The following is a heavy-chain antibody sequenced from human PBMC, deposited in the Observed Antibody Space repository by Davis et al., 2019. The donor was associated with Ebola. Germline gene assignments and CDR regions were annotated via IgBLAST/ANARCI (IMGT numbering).Heavy chain of an antibody. CDR2: IKEDGSKE. CDR3: VRGGSATAY. CDR1: GFTFSSYW. J-gene: IGHJ1*01. Sequence: PGGSLRLSCEASGFTFSSYWMHWVRQAPGKGLECVAHIKEDGSKEFYVDSVKGRFTISRDNAKSSLYLQMNSLRAEDTAVFYCVRGGSATAYWGQGTPVTVSS. V-gene: IGHV3-7*03. D-gene: IGHD2-15*01.